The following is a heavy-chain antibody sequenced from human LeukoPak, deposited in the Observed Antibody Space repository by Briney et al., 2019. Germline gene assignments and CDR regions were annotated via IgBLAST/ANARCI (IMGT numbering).Heavy chain of an antibody. CDR2: VSGGGGPT. Sequence: GGSLRLSCAASGFTFSSYVMSWVRQAPGKGLEWVSAVSGGGGPTYYADSVKGRFTISRDNSKNTLFLQVNSLRADDTAVYYWGAGRALTGTTPGLKYWGKEPLVPVPS. D-gene: IGHD1-1*01. J-gene: IGHJ4*02. CDR3: GAGRALTGTTPGLKY. CDR1: GFTFSSYV. V-gene: IGHV3-23*01.